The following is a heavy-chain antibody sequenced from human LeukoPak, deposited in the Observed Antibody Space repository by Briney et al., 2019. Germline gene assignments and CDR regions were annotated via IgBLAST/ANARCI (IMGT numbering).Heavy chain of an antibody. CDR3: ARGDGGNSHYFDY. CDR2: IYHSGST. D-gene: IGHD4-23*01. J-gene: IGHJ4*02. CDR1: GGSISSSNW. V-gene: IGHV4-4*02. Sequence: PSGTLSLTCAVSGGSISSSNWWSWVRQPPGKGLEWIGEIYHSGSTNYNPSLKSRVAISVDKSKNQFSLKLSSVTAADTAVYYCARGDGGNSHYFDYWGQGTLVTVSS.